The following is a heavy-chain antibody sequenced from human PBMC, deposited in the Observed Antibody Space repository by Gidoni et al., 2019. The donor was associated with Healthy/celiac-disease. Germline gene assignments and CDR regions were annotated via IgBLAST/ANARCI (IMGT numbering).Heavy chain of an antibody. V-gene: IGHV4-39*01. Sequence: QLQLQESGPGLVKPSETLSRPCTVSGCTISSSLYYWGWIRQPPGKGLEWIGSIYYSGSTYYNPSLKSRVTIYVDTSKNQFSLKLSSVTAADTAVYYCARRGSSWPEPFLNWFDPWGQGTLVTVSS. CDR3: ARRGSSWPEPFLNWFDP. D-gene: IGHD6-13*01. J-gene: IGHJ5*02. CDR1: GCTISSSLYY. CDR2: IYYSGST.